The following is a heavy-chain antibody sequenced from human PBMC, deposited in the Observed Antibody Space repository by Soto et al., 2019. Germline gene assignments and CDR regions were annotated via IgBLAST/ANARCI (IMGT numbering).Heavy chain of an antibody. Sequence: PSETLSLTCTVSGGSIGSYYWSWIRQPPGKGLEWIGYIYYSGSTNYNPSLKSRVTISVDTSKNQFSLKLSSVTAADTAVYYCARGVDTAMVTFDYWGQGTLVTVSS. V-gene: IGHV4-59*01. CDR2: IYYSGST. D-gene: IGHD5-18*01. J-gene: IGHJ4*02. CDR3: ARGVDTAMVTFDY. CDR1: GGSIGSYY.